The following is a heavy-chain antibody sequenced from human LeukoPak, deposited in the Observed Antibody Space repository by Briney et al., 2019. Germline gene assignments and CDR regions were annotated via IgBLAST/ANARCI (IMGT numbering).Heavy chain of an antibody. CDR1: GFTLSYYW. J-gene: IGHJ5*02. Sequence: PGGSLRLSCAASGFTLSYYWMHWVRQGPGKGQVWVSTINGDGSSTNYADSVKGRFTISRDNAKNTLYLEMNSLRVEDTAVYYCARDPRNKGFDPWGQGTLSPSP. CDR3: ARDPRNKGFDP. V-gene: IGHV3-74*01. D-gene: IGHD1/OR15-1a*01. CDR2: INGDGSST.